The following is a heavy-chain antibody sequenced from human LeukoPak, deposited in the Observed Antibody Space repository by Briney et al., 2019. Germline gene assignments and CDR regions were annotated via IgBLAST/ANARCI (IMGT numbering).Heavy chain of an antibody. D-gene: IGHD2-2*01. CDR3: ARHEGYCSSTSCYQLYYGMDV. J-gene: IGHJ6*02. V-gene: IGHV4-39*01. Sequence: PSETLSLTCTVSGGSISSSGYYWGWIRQPPGKGLEWMGSIYYSGSTYYNPSLKSRVTISVDTSKNQFSLKLSSVTAADTAVYYCARHEGYCSSTSCYQLYYGMDVWGQGTTVTVSS. CDR1: GGSISSSGYY. CDR2: IYYSGST.